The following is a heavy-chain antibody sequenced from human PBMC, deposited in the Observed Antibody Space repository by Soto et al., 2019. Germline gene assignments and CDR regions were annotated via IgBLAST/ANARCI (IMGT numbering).Heavy chain of an antibody. CDR1: GDSISGGYY. CDR3: ARDRGSYGMDV. V-gene: IGHV4-31*03. J-gene: IGHJ6*02. CDR2: VSPIGTP. Sequence: QVQLRESGPGLVKPSQTLSLTCSVSGDSISGGYYWSWIRQHPGKGLEWIGYVSPIGTPYYSPSLSSRVSISMHTSKNQLSLEVRSVSAADTAVYYCARDRGSYGMDVWGQGTTVTVSS.